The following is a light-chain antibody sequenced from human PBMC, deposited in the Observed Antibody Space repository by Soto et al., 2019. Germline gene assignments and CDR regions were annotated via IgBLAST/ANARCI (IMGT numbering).Light chain of an antibody. CDR1: QGIGNA. CDR2: GAS. J-gene: IGKJ1*01. CDR3: HQYNSYWT. Sequence: AIQMTQSPSSLSAPVGDRVTISCRASQGIGNALGWYQQKPGEPPKVLIYGASNLQNGVPSRFSGSGSGTEFTLSISSLQPDDFATYYCHQYNSYWTFGQGTKVDIK. V-gene: IGKV1-6*01.